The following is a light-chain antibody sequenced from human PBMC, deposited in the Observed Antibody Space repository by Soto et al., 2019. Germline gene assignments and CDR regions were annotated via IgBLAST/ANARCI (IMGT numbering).Light chain of an antibody. Sequence: EIVMSQSPATLSVSPWERVTLSCRASQSLRSSLAWYQQKPGQAPRLLIYGASTRATGLPARFSGSGSGTDFTLTISSPQSEDFAVYYCQQYNTWPPITFGQGTRLEIK. CDR1: QSLRSS. V-gene: IGKV3-15*01. CDR2: GAS. J-gene: IGKJ5*01. CDR3: QQYNTWPPIT.